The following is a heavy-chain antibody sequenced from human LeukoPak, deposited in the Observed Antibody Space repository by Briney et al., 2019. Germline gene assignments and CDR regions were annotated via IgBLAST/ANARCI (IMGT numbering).Heavy chain of an antibody. J-gene: IGHJ2*01. V-gene: IGHV3-23*01. Sequence: PGGSLRLSCAASGFTFSSYAMSWARQAPGKGLEWVSGISSSGSGGNTYYADFVKGRFTISRDSSKNTLFLQMNTLGAEDTAIYYCAKDRTEGASYWYFDLWGRGTLVTVSS. CDR3: AKDRTEGASYWYFDL. D-gene: IGHD1-26*01. CDR2: ISSSGSGGNT. CDR1: GFTFSSYA.